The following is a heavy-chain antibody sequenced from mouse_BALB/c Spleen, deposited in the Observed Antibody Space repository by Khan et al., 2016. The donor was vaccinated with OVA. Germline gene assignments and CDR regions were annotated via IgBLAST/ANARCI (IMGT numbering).Heavy chain of an antibody. CDR3: VRGGFAY. V-gene: IGHV5-15*02. J-gene: IGHJ3*01. CDR2: ISSVAYSI. Sequence: EVELVESGGGLVQPGGSRKLSCAASGFTFIDYGMAWVRQTPGKGPAWIAFISSVAYSIYYADTVTGRFTISRENAKNTLYLERSSLRSDDTAMYYCVRGGFAYWGQGTLVTVSA. CDR1: GFTFIDYG.